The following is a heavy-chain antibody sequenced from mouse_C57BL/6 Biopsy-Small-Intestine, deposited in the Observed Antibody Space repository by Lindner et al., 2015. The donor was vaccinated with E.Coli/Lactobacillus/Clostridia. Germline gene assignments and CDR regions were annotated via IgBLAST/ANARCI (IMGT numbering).Heavy chain of an antibody. CDR3: ARGSRLDY. Sequence: VQLQESGPELVKPGASVKISCKASGYVFSDSWMNWVKQRPGKGLEWIGRIFPGDGDTTYNGKFRGKATLTADKSSSTAYMQLNSLTSEDSAVYFCARGSRLDYWGQGFTLTVSA. CDR2: IFPGDGDT. CDR1: GYVFSDSW. J-gene: IGHJ2*01. V-gene: IGHV1-82*01.